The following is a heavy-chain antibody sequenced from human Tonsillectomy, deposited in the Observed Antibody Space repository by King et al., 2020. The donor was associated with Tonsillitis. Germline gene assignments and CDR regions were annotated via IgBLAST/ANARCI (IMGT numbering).Heavy chain of an antibody. CDR3: ARGLSYHSESSRRLGY. J-gene: IGHJ4*02. V-gene: IGHV3-53*01. CDR1: GFSVCRNS. CDR2: IYSGGGA. Sequence: VQLVESGGGLIQPGGSLRLSCAASGFSVCRNSMSWVRQAPGKGLEWVSIIYSGGGAYYADSVKGRFIISRDNSKNTLYLQMNSLRAEDTAVYYCARGLSYHSESSRRLGYWGQGTLVTVSS. D-gene: IGHD3-22*01.